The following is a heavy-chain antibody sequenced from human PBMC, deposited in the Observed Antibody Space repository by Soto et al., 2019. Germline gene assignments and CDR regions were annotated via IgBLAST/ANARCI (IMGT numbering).Heavy chain of an antibody. V-gene: IGHV5-51*01. J-gene: IGHJ6*02. CDR1: GYSFSNYW. CDR3: ARYGHDHNYGMDV. CDR2: IYPDDSDI. D-gene: IGHD3-10*01. Sequence: EVQLVQSGAEVKKPGESLKISCKGSGYSFSNYWIGWVRQMPGRGLEWMGIIYPDDSDIRYSPSFQGQVTMSADKSISTAYLQWSSLKASDTALYYCARYGHDHNYGMDVWGQGTTVVVSS.